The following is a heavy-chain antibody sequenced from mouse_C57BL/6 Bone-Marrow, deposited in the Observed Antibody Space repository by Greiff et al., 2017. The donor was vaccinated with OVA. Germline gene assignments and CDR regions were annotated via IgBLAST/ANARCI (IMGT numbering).Heavy chain of an antibody. CDR3: ARRIYYGSSPAWFAY. V-gene: IGHV1-42*01. CDR1: GYSFTGYY. Sequence: EVKLMESGPELVKPGASVKISCKASGYSFTGYYMNWVKQSPEKSLEWIGEINPSTGGTTYNQKFKAKATLTVDKSSSTAYMQLKSLTSEDSAVXYCARRIYYGSSPAWFAYWGRETLVTVSA. D-gene: IGHD1-1*01. J-gene: IGHJ3*01. CDR2: INPSTGGT.